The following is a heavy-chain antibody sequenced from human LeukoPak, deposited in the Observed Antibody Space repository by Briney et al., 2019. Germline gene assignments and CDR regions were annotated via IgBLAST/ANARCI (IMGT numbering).Heavy chain of an antibody. CDR3: VRGSGWRPYAAEYIQH. V-gene: IGHV3-64D*06. CDR2: IVSSGGST. D-gene: IGHD6-19*01. Sequence: GGSLRLSCSASGFTFSSYAMYWVRQAPGKGLEYVSAIVSSGGSTYYADSVKGRFPISRDNSKNTLYLQMSSLRGEDTALYYCVRGSGWRPYAAEYIQHGGQGTLVTVS. CDR1: GFTFSSYA. J-gene: IGHJ1*01.